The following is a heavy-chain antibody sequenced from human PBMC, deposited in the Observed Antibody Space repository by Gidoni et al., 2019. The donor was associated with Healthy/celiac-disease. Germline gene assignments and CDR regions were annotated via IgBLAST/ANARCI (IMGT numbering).Heavy chain of an antibody. Sequence: QVQLVQSGAEVKKPGSSVKVSCKASGGTFSRYAFIWVRPAPGQGLEWMGRIIPILGIANYAQKFQGRVTITADKSTSTAYMELSSLRSEDTAVYYCARETHIVVVTALSGAFDIWGQGTMVTVSS. CDR3: ARETHIVVVTALSGAFDI. CDR1: GGTFSRYA. CDR2: IIPILGIA. J-gene: IGHJ3*02. V-gene: IGHV1-69*09. D-gene: IGHD2-21*02.